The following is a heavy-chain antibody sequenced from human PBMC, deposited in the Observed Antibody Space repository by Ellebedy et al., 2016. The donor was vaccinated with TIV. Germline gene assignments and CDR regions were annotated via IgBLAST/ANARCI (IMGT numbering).Heavy chain of an antibody. V-gene: IGHV1-18*01. Sequence: AASVKVSCKASGYTLMSYGICWVRQAPGQGLEWMGWVSPYDGNTNYAQKFQGRVTMTIDTSTSTGYMELRSHRSDDTAVYYCARGFRYGSGRWPLDHWGQGTLVTVSS. J-gene: IGHJ4*02. CDR1: GYTLMSYG. CDR3: ARGFRYGSGRWPLDH. CDR2: VSPYDGNT. D-gene: IGHD4-23*01.